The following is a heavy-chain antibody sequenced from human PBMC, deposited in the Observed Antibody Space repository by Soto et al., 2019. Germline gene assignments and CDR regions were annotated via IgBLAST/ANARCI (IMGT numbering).Heavy chain of an antibody. J-gene: IGHJ4*02. D-gene: IGHD6-6*01. V-gene: IGHV3-30*18. CDR2: ISHDGGTK. Sequence: QVQLVESGGDVVQPGRSLRLSCAASGFTFSNYGMQWVRQAPGKGLEWVAVISHDGGTKYYAASVKGRFTISRDNSKNTLYLQMNSLRAEDTAVYFCAKERDEYISWSFDYWGQGTLVTVSS. CDR3: AKERDEYISWSFDY. CDR1: GFTFSNYG.